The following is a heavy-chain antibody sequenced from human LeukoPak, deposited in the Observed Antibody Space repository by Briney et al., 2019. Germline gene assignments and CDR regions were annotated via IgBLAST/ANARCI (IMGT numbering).Heavy chain of an antibody. CDR2: IHYSGNT. CDR3: ARHWWQPSYFDY. CDR1: GGSISSSNYY. J-gene: IGHJ4*02. D-gene: IGHD2-8*02. Sequence: SETLSLTCTVSGGSISSSNYYWGWIRQPPGKGLEWIGSIHYSGNTDYNPSLMNRVTVSVDTSKNQLSLKLRSVTAADTALYHCARHWWQPSYFDYWGQGTLVTVSS. V-gene: IGHV4-39*01.